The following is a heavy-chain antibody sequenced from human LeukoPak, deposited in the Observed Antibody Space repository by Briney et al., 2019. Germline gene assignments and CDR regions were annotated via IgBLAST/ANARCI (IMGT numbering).Heavy chain of an antibody. J-gene: IGHJ4*02. Sequence: GGSLRLSCAASGFTFSSYAMSWVRQAPGKGLEWVSAIRGSGCSTCYADSVKGRFTISRDNSKNTLYLQMNSLRAEDTAVYYCATQYGSGSYEFDYWGQGTLVTVSS. CDR1: GFTFSSYA. CDR3: ATQYGSGSYEFDY. V-gene: IGHV3-23*01. D-gene: IGHD3-10*01. CDR2: IRGSGCST.